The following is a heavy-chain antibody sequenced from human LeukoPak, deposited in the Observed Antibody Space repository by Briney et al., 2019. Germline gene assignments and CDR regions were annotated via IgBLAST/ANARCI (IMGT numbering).Heavy chain of an antibody. D-gene: IGHD3-10*01. V-gene: IGHV4-39*07. Sequence: SETLSLTCTVSGGSISSSSYYWGWIRQPPGKGLEWIGSIYYSGSTYYNPSLKSRVTISVDTSKNQFSLKLSSVTAADTAVYYCASGQITMVRGVIIPPFEYWGQGTLVTVSS. CDR3: ASGQITMVRGVIIPPFEY. CDR1: GGSISSSSYY. J-gene: IGHJ4*02. CDR2: IYYSGST.